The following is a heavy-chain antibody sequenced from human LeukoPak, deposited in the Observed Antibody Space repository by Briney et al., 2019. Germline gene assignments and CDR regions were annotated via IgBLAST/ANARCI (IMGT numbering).Heavy chain of an antibody. Sequence: ASVKVSCKASGYTFTSYGISWVRQAPGQGLEWMGWTSAYNGNTNYAQKLQGRVTMTTDTSTSTAYMELRSLRSDDTAVYYCARDFGPGWELYYFDYWGQGTLVTVSS. D-gene: IGHD1-26*01. CDR2: TSAYNGNT. V-gene: IGHV1-18*01. CDR1: GYTFTSYG. CDR3: ARDFGPGWELYYFDY. J-gene: IGHJ4*02.